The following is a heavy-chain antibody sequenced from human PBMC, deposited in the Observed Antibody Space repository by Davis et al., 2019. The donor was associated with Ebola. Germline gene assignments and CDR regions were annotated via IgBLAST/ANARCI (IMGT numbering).Heavy chain of an antibody. J-gene: IGHJ4*02. CDR1: GFIFRRFS. V-gene: IGHV3-23*01. D-gene: IGHD3-22*01. CDR2: LSGVGGSP. Sequence: PGGFLRLSCQVSGFIFRRFSMTWVRQAPGKGLEWVSALSGVGGSPYYADSVNGRFTISRDNSRNTLYLHMDSLRVEDTAIYYCAKVEFDGYFGTNGGFDYWGQGALVTVSS. CDR3: AKVEFDGYFGTNGGFDY.